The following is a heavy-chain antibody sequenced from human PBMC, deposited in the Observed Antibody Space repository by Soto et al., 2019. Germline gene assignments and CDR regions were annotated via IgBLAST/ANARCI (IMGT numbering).Heavy chain of an antibody. D-gene: IGHD2-21*02. CDR1: GFTFSSYV. CDR2: ISGSGGST. Sequence: EVQLLESGGGLVQPGGSLRLSCAASGFTFSSYVMSWVRQAPGKGLEWVSAISGSGGSTYYADSVKGRFTISRDNSKNTLYLQMNSLRAEDTAVYYCANSGVVVVTARFDYWGQGTLVTVSS. V-gene: IGHV3-23*01. J-gene: IGHJ4*02. CDR3: ANSGVVVVTARFDY.